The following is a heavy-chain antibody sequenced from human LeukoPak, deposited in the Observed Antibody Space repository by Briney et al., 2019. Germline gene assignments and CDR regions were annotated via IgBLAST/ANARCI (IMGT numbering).Heavy chain of an antibody. CDR1: GFTFSNCW. J-gene: IGHJ3*01. V-gene: IGHV3-7*02. CDR2: IKQDGNEK. CDR3: ARGFRAFDF. Sequence: GGSLRLSCAASGFTFSNCWMTWVRQAPGKGLEWVANIKQDGNEKYYVDSVKGRFTISRDNTKNSLYLQMDSLRAEDTAVYYCARGFRAFDFWAQGTMVTVSS.